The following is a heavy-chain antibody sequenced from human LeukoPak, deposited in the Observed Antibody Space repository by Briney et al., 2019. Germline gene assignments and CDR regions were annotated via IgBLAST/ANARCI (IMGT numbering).Heavy chain of an antibody. D-gene: IGHD6-19*01. CDR2: IFPTGTT. CDR1: GGSMSDHY. Sequence: PSGTLSLTCTVSGGSMSDHYWSWIRQPPGQGLEWVAYIFPTGTTNYNPSLKSRVTISIDTSQNHFSLRLSSVTAADTAMYYCARHPPRDSSGNDAFDIWGQGTMVTVSS. CDR3: ARHPPRDSSGNDAFDI. J-gene: IGHJ3*02. V-gene: IGHV4-59*08.